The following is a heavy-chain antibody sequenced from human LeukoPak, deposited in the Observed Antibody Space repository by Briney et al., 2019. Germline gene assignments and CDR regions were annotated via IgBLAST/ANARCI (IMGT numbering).Heavy chain of an antibody. J-gene: IGHJ4*02. D-gene: IGHD2-2*01. CDR2: IYYSGST. CDR3: ASQWEGLGYCSSTSCPVFGY. CDR1: GGSISSSSYY. V-gene: IGHV4-39*01. Sequence: PSETLSLTCTVSGGSISSSSYYWGWIRQPPGKGLEWIGSIYYSGSTYYNPSLKSRVTISVDTSKNQFSLKLSSVTAADTAVYYCASQWEGLGYCSSTSCPVFGYWGQGTLVTVSS.